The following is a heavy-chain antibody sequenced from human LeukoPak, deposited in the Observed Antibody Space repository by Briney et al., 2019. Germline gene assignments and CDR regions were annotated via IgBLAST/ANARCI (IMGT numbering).Heavy chain of an antibody. V-gene: IGHV3-21*04. J-gene: IGHJ6*03. CDR1: GFTFSSYS. CDR3: ARGPKGIAALIYYYYYMDV. Sequence: GGSLRLSCAASGFTFSSYSMNWVRQAPGKGLEWVSSISSSSSYIYYADSVKGRFTISRDNAKNSLYLQMNSLRAEDTAVYYCARGPKGIAALIYYYYYMDVWGKGTTVTVSS. CDR2: ISSSSSYI. D-gene: IGHD6-13*01.